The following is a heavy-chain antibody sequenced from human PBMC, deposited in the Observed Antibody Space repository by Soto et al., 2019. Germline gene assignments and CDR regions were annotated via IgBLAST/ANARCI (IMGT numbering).Heavy chain of an antibody. CDR1: GGTFSTFG. J-gene: IGHJ4*02. CDR3: AKSAPMDAGDKYYYDF. D-gene: IGHD4-17*01. CDR2: IIPFFGTA. Sequence: ASVKVSCKASGGTFSTFGISWVRQAPGQGLEWMGGIIPFFGTARYSQKVEDRITITADESTNTVYMDLRSLTSEDTAIYYCAKSAPMDAGDKYYYDFWGQGALVTVSS. V-gene: IGHV1-69*13.